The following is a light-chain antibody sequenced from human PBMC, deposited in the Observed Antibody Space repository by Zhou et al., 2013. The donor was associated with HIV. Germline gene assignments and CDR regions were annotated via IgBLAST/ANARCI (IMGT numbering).Light chain of an antibody. CDR1: QGISSY. V-gene: IGKV1-9*01. J-gene: IGKJ3*01. Sequence: DIQLTQSPSFLSASVGDTVTITCRASQGISSYLAWYQQKPGRAPRLLIYSASTLESGVPSRFTGSGSETDFTLTIISLQPEDFATYFCQQSYATPFTFGPGTEVDVK. CDR3: QQSYATPFT. CDR2: SAS.